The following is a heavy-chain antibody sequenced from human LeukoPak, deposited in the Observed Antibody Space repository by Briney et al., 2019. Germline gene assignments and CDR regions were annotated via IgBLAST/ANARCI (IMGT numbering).Heavy chain of an antibody. D-gene: IGHD3-22*01. CDR3: ARTYYYDSSGYPTDGFDI. Sequence: PSETLSLTCTVSGGSISSDYWSWIRQPPGKGLEWIGYIYHSGSTNYNPSLKSRVTISVDTSKNQFSLKLSSVTAADTAVYYCARTYYYDSSGYPTDGFDIWGQGTMVTVSS. CDR1: GGSISSDY. CDR2: IYHSGST. V-gene: IGHV4-59*01. J-gene: IGHJ3*02.